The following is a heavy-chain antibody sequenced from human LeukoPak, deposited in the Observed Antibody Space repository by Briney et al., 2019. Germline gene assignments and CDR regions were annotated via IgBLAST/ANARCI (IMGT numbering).Heavy chain of an antibody. CDR3: ARESSLHYYDNSGYYPYYFDY. Sequence: SETLSLTCTVSGGSISSYYWTWIRQPAGKGLEWIGHIYISGSTNYNPSLKSRVTMSVDTSKNQFSLKLSSVTAADTAVYYCARESSLHYYDNSGYYPYYFDYWGQGTLVTVSS. J-gene: IGHJ4*02. D-gene: IGHD3-22*01. V-gene: IGHV4-4*07. CDR1: GGSISSYY. CDR2: IYISGST.